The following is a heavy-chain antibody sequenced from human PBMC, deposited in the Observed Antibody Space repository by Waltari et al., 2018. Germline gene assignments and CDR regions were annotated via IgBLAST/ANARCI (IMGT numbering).Heavy chain of an antibody. J-gene: IGHJ4*02. CDR1: DFCTDYW. Sequence: EVQLVNSGGGLVKPGGSLRLSCAASDFCTDYWLAWVRQAPGKGLVWVSRMKTDGTSITYADSVKGRFTISRDSAKNTYYLQMNSLRAEDTAVYYCTRNPGYWGQGTLVTVSS. V-gene: IGHV3-74*03. CDR2: MKTDGTSI. CDR3: TRNPGY.